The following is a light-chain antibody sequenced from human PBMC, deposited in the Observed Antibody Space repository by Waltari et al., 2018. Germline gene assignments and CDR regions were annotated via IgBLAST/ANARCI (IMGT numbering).Light chain of an antibody. Sequence: DNQMTQSPASLPASVGDKVTITCHASQDISSWLVWFQQKPGKAPKPLIYAASSLQSGVPSRFSGSGSGTDYTLTINNLQPEDFATYYCQQYDVLPFTFGPGTKLDFK. CDR3: QQYDVLPFT. J-gene: IGKJ3*01. V-gene: IGKV1D-16*01. CDR1: QDISSW. CDR2: AAS.